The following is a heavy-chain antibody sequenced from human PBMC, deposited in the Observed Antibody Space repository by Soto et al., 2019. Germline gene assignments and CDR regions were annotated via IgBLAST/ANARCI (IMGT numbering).Heavy chain of an antibody. CDR2: IIPIFGTA. V-gene: IGHV1-69*01. CDR1: GGTFSSYA. Sequence: QVQLVQSGAEVKKPGSSVKVSCRASGGTFSSYAISWVRQAPGQGLEWMGGIIPIFGTANYEQKFQGRVTITADESTSTAYMELSSLRSEDTAVYYCARAWDCSSTSCYPYYGMDVWGQGTTVTVSS. CDR3: ARAWDCSSTSCYPYYGMDV. D-gene: IGHD2-2*01. J-gene: IGHJ6*02.